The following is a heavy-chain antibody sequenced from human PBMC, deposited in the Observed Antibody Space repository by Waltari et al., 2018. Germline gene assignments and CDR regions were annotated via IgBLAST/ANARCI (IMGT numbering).Heavy chain of an antibody. Sequence: QVQLVQSGAEVKKPGSSVKVSCKASGCTFSSYAISWVRQAPGQGLEWMGGIIPILGIANYAQKFQGRVTITADKSTSTAYMELSSLRSEDTAVYYCARDPPFLDGYGTVDIWGQGTMVTVSS. CDR3: ARDPPFLDGYGTVDI. CDR1: GCTFSSYA. D-gene: IGHD5-12*01. CDR2: IIPILGIA. V-gene: IGHV1-69*10. J-gene: IGHJ3*02.